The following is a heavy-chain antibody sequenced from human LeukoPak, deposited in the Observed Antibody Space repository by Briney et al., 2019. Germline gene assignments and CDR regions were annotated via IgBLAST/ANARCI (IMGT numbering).Heavy chain of an antibody. CDR1: GGSISSSSYS. D-gene: IGHD3-22*01. Sequence: SETLSLTCTVSGGSISSSSYSWGWIRQPPGKGLEWIGSISYSGSIYYNPSLKSRVTISVDTSKNQFSLKLSSVTAADTAVYYCARGLNPPYYYDSSGYYLWGKTQSWYDYWGQGTLVTVSS. J-gene: IGHJ4*02. V-gene: IGHV4-39*07. CDR2: ISYSGSI. CDR3: ARGLNPPYYYDSSGYYLWGKTQSWYDY.